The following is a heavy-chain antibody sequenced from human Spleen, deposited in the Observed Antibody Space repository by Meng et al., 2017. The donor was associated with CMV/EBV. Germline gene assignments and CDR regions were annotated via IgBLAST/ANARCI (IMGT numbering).Heavy chain of an antibody. V-gene: IGHV4-30-4*01. CDR2: IYNSGST. Sequence: QGQLQESGPGLLKPSQTLSLTCTVSGGSISSSNYYWSWIRQPPGKGLEWSGHIYNSGSTYYNPSLKSRITISVDTSKNQFSLKLSSVTAADTAVYYCARGQKGYFDLWGRGALVTVSS. CDR1: GGSISSSNYY. CDR3: ARGQKGYFDL. J-gene: IGHJ2*01.